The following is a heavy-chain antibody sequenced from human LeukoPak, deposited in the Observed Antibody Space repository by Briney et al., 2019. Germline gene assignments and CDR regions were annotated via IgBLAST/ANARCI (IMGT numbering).Heavy chain of an antibody. V-gene: IGHV1-24*01. J-gene: IGHJ4*02. Sequence: ASVKVSCKVSGYTLTELSMHWVRQAPGKGLEWMGGFDPEDGETICAQKFQGRVTMTEDTSTDTAYMELSSLRSEDTAVYYCATGVAVAGPADYWGQGTLVTVSS. CDR3: ATGVAVAGPADY. D-gene: IGHD6-19*01. CDR1: GYTLTELS. CDR2: FDPEDGET.